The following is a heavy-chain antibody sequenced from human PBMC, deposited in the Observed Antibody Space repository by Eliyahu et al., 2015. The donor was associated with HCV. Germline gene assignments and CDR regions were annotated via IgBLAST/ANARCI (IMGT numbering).Heavy chain of an antibody. Sequence: QVQLQRSGPGLVKPSQTLSLTCAIXGDSVSSNSAAWNWIRQSPSRGLEWLGRTYYRSQWYNDYAVSVKSRITINPDTSKNQFSLQLNSVTPEDTAVYYCARDLYCSGGSCYVGFDYWGQGTLVTVSS. V-gene: IGHV6-1*01. CDR2: TYYRSQWYN. CDR1: GDSVSSNSAA. CDR3: ARDLYCSGGSCYVGFDY. J-gene: IGHJ4*02. D-gene: IGHD2-15*01.